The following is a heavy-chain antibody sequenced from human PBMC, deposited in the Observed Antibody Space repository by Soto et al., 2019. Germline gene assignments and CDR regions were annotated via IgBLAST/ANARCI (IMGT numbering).Heavy chain of an antibody. V-gene: IGHV3-33*01. J-gene: IGHJ6*02. CDR2: IWYDGSNK. CDR1: GSTFSSYG. CDR3: AREKIAVAGLDYYYYYGMDV. Sequence: GGSLRLSCAASGSTFSSYGMHWVRQAPGKGLEWVAVIWYDGSNKYYADSVKGRFTISRDNSKNTLYLQMNSLRAEDTAVYYCAREKIAVAGLDYYYYYGMDVWGQGTTVTVS. D-gene: IGHD6-19*01.